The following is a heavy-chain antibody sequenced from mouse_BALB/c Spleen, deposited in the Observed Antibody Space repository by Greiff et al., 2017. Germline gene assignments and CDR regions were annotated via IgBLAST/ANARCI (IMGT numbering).Heavy chain of an antibody. V-gene: IGHV5-6*02. CDR1: GFTFSSYG. D-gene: IGHD2-4*01. CDR2: ISSGGSYT. J-gene: IGHJ2*01. Sequence: EVMLVESGGDLVKPGGSLKLSCAASGFTFSSYGMSWVRQTPDKRLEWVATISSGGSYTYYPDSVKGRFTISRDNAKHTLYLQMSSLKSEDTAMYYGARPRDYDGYYFDYWGQGTTLTVSS. CDR3: ARPRDYDGYYFDY.